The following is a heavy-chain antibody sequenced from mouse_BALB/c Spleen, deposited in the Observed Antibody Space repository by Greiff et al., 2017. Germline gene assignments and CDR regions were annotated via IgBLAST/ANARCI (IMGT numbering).Heavy chain of an antibody. J-gene: IGHJ4*01. CDR3: ARRGTRYYYAMDY. Sequence: QVQPQQPGAELVKPGASVELFCQASGYTFTSHWMHWVKQKPGQGLEWVGEINPCNGRTKYNEKFKSKATLTVDKSSSTAYMQLSSLTSEDSAVYYCARRGTRYYYAMDYWGQGTSVTVSS. CDR1: GYTFTSHW. CDR2: INPCNGRT. V-gene: IGHV1S81*02. D-gene: IGHD3-3*01.